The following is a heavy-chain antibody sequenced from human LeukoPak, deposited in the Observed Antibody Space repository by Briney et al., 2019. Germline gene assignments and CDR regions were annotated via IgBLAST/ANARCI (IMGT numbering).Heavy chain of an antibody. D-gene: IGHD5-18*01. J-gene: IGHJ4*02. V-gene: IGHV1-2*02. Sequence: ASVKVSCKASGYTFTGYYMHWVRQAPGQGLEWMGWINPNSGGTNYAQKFQGRVTMTRDTSISTAYMELSRLRSEDTAVYYCARASVDTAMVVDYWGQGTLVTVSS. CDR2: INPNSGGT. CDR1: GYTFTGYY. CDR3: ARASVDTAMVVDY.